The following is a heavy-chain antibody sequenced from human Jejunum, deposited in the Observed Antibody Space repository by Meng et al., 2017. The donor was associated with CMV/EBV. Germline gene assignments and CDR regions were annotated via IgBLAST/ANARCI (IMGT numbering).Heavy chain of an antibody. CDR2: FSSSSSTI. D-gene: IGHD6-19*01. Sequence: GFPFSDSAMDWVRLAPGQGLGWVSYFSSSSSTIFYSASVEGRFTVSRDNAKNSLYLQMNSLRVDDTAVYYCARDRGSGWYEAPHYWGQGTLVTSPQ. CDR3: ARDRGSGWYEAPHY. J-gene: IGHJ4*02. CDR1: GFPFSDSA. V-gene: IGHV3-48*04.